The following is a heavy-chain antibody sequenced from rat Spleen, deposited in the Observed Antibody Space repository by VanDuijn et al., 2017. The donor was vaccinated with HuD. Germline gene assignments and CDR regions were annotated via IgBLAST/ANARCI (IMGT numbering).Heavy chain of an antibody. J-gene: IGHJ2*01. CDR3: KITFDS. Sequence: EVQLVESGGGLVQPGWPLKLSCAASGFIFSDYGMAWVRQAPTKGLEWVATISYDGSTTYYRDSVKGRFTISRDNARSTLYLQMDSLRSEDTATYYCKITFDSWGQGVMVTVSS. CDR2: ISYDGSTT. V-gene: IGHV5-29*01. D-gene: IGHD1-4*01. CDR1: GFIFSDYG.